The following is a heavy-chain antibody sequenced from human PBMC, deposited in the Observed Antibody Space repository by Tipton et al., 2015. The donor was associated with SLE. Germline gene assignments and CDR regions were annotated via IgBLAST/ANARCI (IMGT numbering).Heavy chain of an antibody. V-gene: IGHV4-39*01. CDR3: ARHPLRGDYPPAGWVF. Sequence: TLSLTCSVSGVSISTSRYYWGWIRQSPGQGLEWVGSLYAGGSTYFHPSLKSRASISADASKNHFSLKLNSVTAADTAVYYCARHPLRGDYPPAGWVFWGQGTLVTVSS. D-gene: IGHD4-11*01. CDR2: LYAGGST. J-gene: IGHJ4*02. CDR1: GVSISTSRYY.